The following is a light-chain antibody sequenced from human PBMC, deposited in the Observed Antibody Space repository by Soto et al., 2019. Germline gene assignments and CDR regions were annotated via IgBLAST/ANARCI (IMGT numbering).Light chain of an antibody. Sequence: DIQMTQSPSSLSASVGDRVTITCRASQSIISYFNWYQQKPGKAPKLLIYAASSLQSGVPSRFSGSGSGTDFTLAISSLQSEDVATYYGQQSYSTPRTFGQGTKVEIK. CDR2: AAS. CDR1: QSIISY. J-gene: IGKJ1*01. CDR3: QQSYSTPRT. V-gene: IGKV1-39*01.